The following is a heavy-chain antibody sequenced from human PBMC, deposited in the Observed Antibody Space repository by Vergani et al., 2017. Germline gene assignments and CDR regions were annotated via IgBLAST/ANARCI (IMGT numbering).Heavy chain of an antibody. CDR2: ISYDGSNK. V-gene: IGHV3-30*03. Sequence: VQLVESGGGLVKPGGSLRLSCAASGFTFSDFSMSWVRQAPGKGLEWVAVISYDGSNKYYADSVKGRFTISRDNSKNTLYLQMNSLRAEDTAVYYCARDFHMVRGVIMPHGAFDIWGQGTMVTVSS. CDR3: ARDFHMVRGVIMPHGAFDI. CDR1: GFTFSDFS. J-gene: IGHJ3*02. D-gene: IGHD3-10*01.